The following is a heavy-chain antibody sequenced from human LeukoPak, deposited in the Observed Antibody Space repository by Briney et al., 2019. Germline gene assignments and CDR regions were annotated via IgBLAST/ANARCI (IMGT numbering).Heavy chain of an antibody. CDR3: ARGVNSGYFDY. D-gene: IGHD1-26*01. V-gene: IGHV4-59*01. Sequence: PPETLSLTCTVSGGFISSYYWTWIRQPPGKGLEWIGYIYYSGSTNYNPSLKSRVTISVDTSKNQFSLKLTSVTAADTAVYYCARGVNSGYFDYCGQGTLVTVSS. CDR1: GGFISSYY. CDR2: IYYSGST. J-gene: IGHJ4*02.